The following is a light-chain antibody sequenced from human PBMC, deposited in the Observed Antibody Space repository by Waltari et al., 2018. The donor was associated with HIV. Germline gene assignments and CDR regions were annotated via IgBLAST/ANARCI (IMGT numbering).Light chain of an antibody. CDR3: QVWDSSTAF. V-gene: IGLV3-9*01. CDR2: RAT. J-gene: IGLJ2*01. Sequence: SYDLTQPLSVSVARGQTATISCGGDNIGRKVVHWYQQKPGQAPLLVIYRATHRPSGIPDRFAGSNSGNTATLTISRAQPGDEADFYCQVWDSSTAFFGGGTKLTVL. CDR1: NIGRKV.